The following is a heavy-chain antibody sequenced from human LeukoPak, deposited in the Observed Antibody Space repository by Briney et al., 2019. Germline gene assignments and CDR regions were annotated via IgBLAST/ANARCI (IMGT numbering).Heavy chain of an antibody. CDR3: ASNLGGITGTTVYYMDV. V-gene: IGHV1-2*02. CDR2: INPNSGGT. Sequence: GASVKVSCKASGYTFTGHYMHWVRQAPGQGLEWMGWINPNSGGTNYAQKFQGRVTMTRDTSISTAYMELSRLRSDDTAVYYCASNLGGITGTTVYYMDVWGKGTTVTVSS. D-gene: IGHD1-7*01. CDR1: GYTFTGHY. J-gene: IGHJ6*03.